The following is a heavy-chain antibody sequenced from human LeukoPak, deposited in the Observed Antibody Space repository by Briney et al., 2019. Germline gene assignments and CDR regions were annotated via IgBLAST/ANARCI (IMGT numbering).Heavy chain of an antibody. D-gene: IGHD1-1*01. CDR1: GGSISSGGYS. CDR2: IYHSGST. J-gene: IGHJ4*02. CDR3: ARGLLLDGYFDY. Sequence: SETLSLTCAVSGGSISSGGYSWSWIRQPPGKGLEWIGYIYHSGSTYYNPSLKSRVTISVDRSKNQFSLKLSSVTAADTAVYYCARGLLLDGYFDYWGQGTLVTVSS. V-gene: IGHV4-30-2*01.